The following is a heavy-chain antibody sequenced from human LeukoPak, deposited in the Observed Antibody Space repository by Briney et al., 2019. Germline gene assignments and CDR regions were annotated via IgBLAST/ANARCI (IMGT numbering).Heavy chain of an antibody. CDR3: AREEYVVVPAAPTNFNWFDP. Sequence: GASVKVSCKASGYTFTGYYMHWVRQAPGQGLEWMGWINPNSGGTNYAQKFQGRVTMTRDTSISTAYMELSRLRSDDTAVYYCAREEYVVVPAAPTNFNWFDPWGQGTLVTVSS. V-gene: IGHV1-2*02. J-gene: IGHJ5*02. CDR2: INPNSGGT. CDR1: GYTFTGYY. D-gene: IGHD2-2*01.